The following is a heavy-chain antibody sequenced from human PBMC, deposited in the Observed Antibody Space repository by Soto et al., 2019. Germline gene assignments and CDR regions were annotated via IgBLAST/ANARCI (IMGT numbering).Heavy chain of an antibody. CDR1: GDSISSYY. V-gene: IGHV4-59*01. Sequence: SETLSLTSPVSGDSISSYYWSRIRQPPGKGLEWIAYIYYSGSTNYNPSLKSRVTISVATSKSQFSLKLSSVTAADKAVYYCARDRLVVVVDAKDYYYYYGMDVWGQGNTVS. D-gene: IGHD2-15*01. CDR2: IYYSGST. CDR3: ARDRLVVVVDAKDYYYYYGMDV. J-gene: IGHJ6*02.